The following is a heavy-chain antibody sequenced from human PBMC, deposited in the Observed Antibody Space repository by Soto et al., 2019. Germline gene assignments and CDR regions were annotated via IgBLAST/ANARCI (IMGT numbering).Heavy chain of an antibody. V-gene: IGHV4-39*01. J-gene: IGHJ5*02. CDR2: ISYSGNT. CDR1: GVSIGSSSYY. D-gene: IGHD3-22*01. CDR3: ARLHDSTGYSYSRFDP. Sequence: PSETLSLTCTVSGVSIGSSSYYWGWVRQPPGKGLEWIGSISYSGNTYYNPSLKNRVTISVDTSKNQFSLKLSSVTAADTAVYYCARLHDSTGYSYSRFDPWGQGTLVTVSS.